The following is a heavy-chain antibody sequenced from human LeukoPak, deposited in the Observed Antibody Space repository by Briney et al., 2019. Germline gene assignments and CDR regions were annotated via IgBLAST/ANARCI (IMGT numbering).Heavy chain of an antibody. Sequence: SQTLSLTCTVSGGSISGSDYYWSWIRQPPGKGLEWIGYIYHSGNTYYNPSLKSRVSISVDTSKNQFSLKLNSVTAADTAVYYCASIVVVAAAIDYWGQGTLVTASS. V-gene: IGHV4-30-4*01. J-gene: IGHJ4*02. CDR1: GGSISGSDYY. D-gene: IGHD2-2*01. CDR2: IYHSGNT. CDR3: ASIVVVAAAIDY.